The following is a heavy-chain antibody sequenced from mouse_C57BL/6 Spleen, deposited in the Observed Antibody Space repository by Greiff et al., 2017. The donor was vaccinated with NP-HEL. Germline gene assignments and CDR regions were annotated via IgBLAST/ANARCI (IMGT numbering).Heavy chain of an antibody. J-gene: IGHJ1*03. Sequence: VQLQQPGAELVRPGSSVKLSCKASGYTFTSYWMHWVKQRPIQGLEWIGNIDPSDSETHYNQKFKDKATLTVDKSSSTAYMQLSSLTSEDSAVYYCARGPYYGSSFWYFDVWGTGTTVTVSS. D-gene: IGHD1-1*01. CDR3: ARGPYYGSSFWYFDV. V-gene: IGHV1-52*01. CDR2: IDPSDSET. CDR1: GYTFTSYW.